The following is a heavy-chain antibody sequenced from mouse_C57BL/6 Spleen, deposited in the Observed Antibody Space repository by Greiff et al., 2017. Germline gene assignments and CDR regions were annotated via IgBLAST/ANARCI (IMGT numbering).Heavy chain of an antibody. CDR3: AKGGYYSNYWYFDV. V-gene: IGHV1-82*01. CDR1: GYAFSSSW. CDR2: IYPGDGDT. Sequence: QVQLQQSGPELVKPGASVKISCKASGYAFSSSWMNWVKQRPGKGLEWIGRIYPGDGDTNYNGKFKGKATLTADKSSSTAYMQLSSLTSEDSAVYFCAKGGYYSNYWYFDVWGTGTTVTVSS. D-gene: IGHD2-5*01. J-gene: IGHJ1*03.